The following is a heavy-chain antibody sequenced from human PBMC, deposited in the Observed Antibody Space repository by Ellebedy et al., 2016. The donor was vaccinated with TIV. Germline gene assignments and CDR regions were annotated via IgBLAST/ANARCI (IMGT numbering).Heavy chain of an antibody. CDR2: LSSSSSYI. D-gene: IGHD2-21*01. J-gene: IGHJ3*02. CDR1: GFTFSAFT. Sequence: GESLKISCAASGFTFSAFTMNWVRQAPGKGLEWVSSLSSSSSYISYADSVKGRFTVSRDNSKNSLYLQMNSLRADDTAVYYCARDPVVVIDNEPFDIWGQGTMVTVSS. CDR3: ARDPVVVIDNEPFDI. V-gene: IGHV3-21*06.